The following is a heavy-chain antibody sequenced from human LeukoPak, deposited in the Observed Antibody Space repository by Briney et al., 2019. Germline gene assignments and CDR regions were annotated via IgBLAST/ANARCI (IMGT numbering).Heavy chain of an antibody. CDR2: ISYDGSNK. CDR1: GFTLSSYG. J-gene: IGHJ4*02. V-gene: IGHV3-30*18. Sequence: GGSLRLSCAASGFTLSSYGMHWVRQAPGKGLEWVAVISYDGSNKYYADSVKGRFTISRDNSKNTLYLQMNSLRAEDTAVYYCAKDEGYWGQGTLVTVSS. CDR3: AKDEGY.